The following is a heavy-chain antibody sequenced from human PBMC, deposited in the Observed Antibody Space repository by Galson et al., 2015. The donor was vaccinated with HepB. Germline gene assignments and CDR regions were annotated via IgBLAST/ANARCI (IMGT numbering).Heavy chain of an antibody. Sequence: SVKVSCKASGGTFSSYAISWVRQAPGQGLEWMGGIIPIFGTANYAQKFQGRVTITADESTSTAYMELSSLRSEDTAVYYCASDVRDGYNLYFDYWGQGTLVTVSS. D-gene: IGHD5-24*01. CDR2: IIPIFGTA. V-gene: IGHV1-69*13. J-gene: IGHJ4*02. CDR1: GGTFSSYA. CDR3: ASDVRDGYNLYFDY.